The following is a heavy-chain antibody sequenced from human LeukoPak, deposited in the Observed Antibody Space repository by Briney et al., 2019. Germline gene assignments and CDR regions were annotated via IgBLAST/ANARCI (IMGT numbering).Heavy chain of an antibody. CDR1: GFTFSSYS. V-gene: IGHV3-48*04. J-gene: IGHJ5*02. CDR3: ARGSQIYYDSSGYYSGS. D-gene: IGHD3-22*01. CDR2: ISSSSSTI. Sequence: GGSLRLSCAASGFTFSSYSMNWVRQAPGKGLEWVSYISSSSSTIYYADSVKGRFTISRDNAKNSLYLQMNSLRAEDTAVYYCARGSQIYYDSSGYYSGSWGQGTLVTVSS.